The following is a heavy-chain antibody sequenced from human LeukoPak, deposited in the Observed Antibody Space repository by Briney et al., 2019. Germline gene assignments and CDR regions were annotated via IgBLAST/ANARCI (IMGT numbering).Heavy chain of an antibody. CDR2: INGDGSST. D-gene: IGHD6-13*01. Sequence: PGGSLRLSCAASGFTFSSYWMHWVRQAPGKGLVWVSRINGDGSSTSYADSVKGRFTISRDNAKNTLYLQMNSLRAEDTAVYYCARGPSAEYSSSWLRYYYYYMDVWGKGTTVTVSS. CDR3: ARGPSAEYSSSWLRYYYYYMDV. J-gene: IGHJ6*03. V-gene: IGHV3-74*01. CDR1: GFTFSSYW.